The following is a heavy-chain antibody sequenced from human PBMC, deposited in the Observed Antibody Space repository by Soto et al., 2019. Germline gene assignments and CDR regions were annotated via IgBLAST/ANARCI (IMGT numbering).Heavy chain of an antibody. Sequence: RLSCVASGFTFGSHGMHWVRQAPGKGLEWVAVISYDETNEHYVDSVKGRFTISRDNSKSILYLQMNRLRPEDTAVYKCAKDLRTTIPDYGMDVWGQGTTVTVSS. CDR3: AKDLRTTIPDYGMDV. CDR1: GFTFGSHG. D-gene: IGHD2-21*01. J-gene: IGHJ6*02. CDR2: ISYDETNE. V-gene: IGHV3-30*18.